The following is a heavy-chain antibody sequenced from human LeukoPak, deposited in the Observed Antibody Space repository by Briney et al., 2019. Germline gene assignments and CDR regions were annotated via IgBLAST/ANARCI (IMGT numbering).Heavy chain of an antibody. D-gene: IGHD3-10*01. J-gene: IGHJ6*03. V-gene: IGHV3-48*04. CDR2: ISSSSSTI. CDR3: ARLGSGSPINAYYYYMDV. CDR1: GFTFSSYS. Sequence: PGGSLRLSCAASGFTFSSYSMNWVRQAPGKGLEWVSYISSSSSTIYYADSVKGRFTISRDNAKNSLYLQMNSLRAEDTALYYCARLGSGSPINAYYYYMDVWGKGTTVTVSS.